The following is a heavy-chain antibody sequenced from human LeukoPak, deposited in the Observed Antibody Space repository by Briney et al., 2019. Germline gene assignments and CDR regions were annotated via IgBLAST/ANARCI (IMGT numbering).Heavy chain of an antibody. CDR2: IKQDGSEK. J-gene: IGHJ3*02. V-gene: IGHV3-7*01. CDR3: ARDSGSYQNDAFDI. CDR1: GFTFSSYW. D-gene: IGHD1-26*01. Sequence: GGSLRLSCAASGFTFSSYWVSWVRQAPGKGLEWVANIKQDGSEKYYVDSVKGRFTISRDNAKNSLYLQMNSLRAEDTAVYYCARDSGSYQNDAFDIWGQGTMVTVSS.